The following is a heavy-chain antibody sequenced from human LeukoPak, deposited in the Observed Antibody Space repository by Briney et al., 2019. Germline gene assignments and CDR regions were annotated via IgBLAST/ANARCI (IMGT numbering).Heavy chain of an antibody. CDR1: GFTFSSYA. CDR3: AKAWGNYDFWSGFDY. V-gene: IGHV3-23*01. D-gene: IGHD3-3*01. CDR2: ISGSGGST. J-gene: IGHJ4*02. Sequence: GGSLRLSCAASGFTFSSYAMSWVRQAPGKGLEWVSAISGSGGSTYYADSVKGRFTISGDNSKNTLYLQMNSLRAEDTAVYYCAKAWGNYDFWSGFDYWGQGTLVTVSS.